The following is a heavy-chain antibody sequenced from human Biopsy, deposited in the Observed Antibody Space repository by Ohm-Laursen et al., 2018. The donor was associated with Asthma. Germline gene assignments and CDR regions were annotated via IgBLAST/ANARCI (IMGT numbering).Heavy chain of an antibody. D-gene: IGHD1-26*01. CDR2: IFHSGST. CDR3: ARGSSSRLLQWELLVSGGKRAHSYYGMDV. J-gene: IGHJ6*02. V-gene: IGHV4-4*02. CDR1: GGSISNTNW. Sequence: SDTLSLTCTVSGGSISNTNWWSWVRQSPGKGLEWLGEIFHSGSTNDNPSLKSRVTMSVDKSKNQFSLKLRSVTAADTAVYYCARGSSSRLLQWELLVSGGKRAHSYYGMDVWGQGTTVTVSS.